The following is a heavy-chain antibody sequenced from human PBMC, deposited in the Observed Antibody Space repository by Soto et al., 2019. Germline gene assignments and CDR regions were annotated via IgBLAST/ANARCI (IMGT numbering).Heavy chain of an antibody. J-gene: IGHJ4*02. CDR3: ARYIVATRRLDY. D-gene: IGHD5-12*01. CDR2: INAGNGNT. V-gene: IGHV1-3*01. CDR1: GYTFTSYA. Sequence: ASVKVSCKASGYTFTSYAMHWVRQAPGQRLEWMGWINAGNGNTKYSQKFQGRVTITRDTSASTAYMELSSLRSEDTAVYYCARYIVATRRLDYWGQGTLVTVSS.